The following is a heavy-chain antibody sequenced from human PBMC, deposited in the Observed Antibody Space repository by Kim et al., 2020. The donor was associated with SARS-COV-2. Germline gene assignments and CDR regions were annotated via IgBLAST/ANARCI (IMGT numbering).Heavy chain of an antibody. CDR2: K. CDR3: AKQLDGIGLVY. Sequence: KDYAGSVKSRIIINPDTSKNQFSLQLNAVTPEDTAVYYCAKQLDGIGLVYWGQGTLVTVSS. D-gene: IGHD6-6*01. V-gene: IGHV6-1*01. J-gene: IGHJ4*02.